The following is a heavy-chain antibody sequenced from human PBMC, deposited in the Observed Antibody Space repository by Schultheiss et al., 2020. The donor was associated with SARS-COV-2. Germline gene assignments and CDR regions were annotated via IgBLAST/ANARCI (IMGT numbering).Heavy chain of an antibody. CDR3: AKRGIGVYYYYGMDV. V-gene: IGHV3-21*01. D-gene: IGHD3-16*01. CDR1: GFTFSSYE. J-gene: IGHJ6*02. CDR2: ISSSSSYI. Sequence: GESLKISCAASGFTFSSYEMNWVRQAPGKGLEWVSSISSSSSYIYYADSVKGRFTISRDNAKNSLYLQMNSLRAEDTAVYYCAKRGIGVYYYYGMDVWGQGTTVTVSS.